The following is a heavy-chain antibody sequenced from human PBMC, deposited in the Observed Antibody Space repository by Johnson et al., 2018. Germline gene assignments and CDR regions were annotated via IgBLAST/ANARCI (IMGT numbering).Heavy chain of an antibody. J-gene: IGHJ5*02. Sequence: QVQLVQSGAEVKKPGASVKVSCKASGYTFTSYDINWVRQAPGQGLEWMGWMNPNSGDTGYTQKFQGRVAMTRDTSMSAAYMELSSLRSEDTAVYYCGSRGPDYHYQAWGQGTLVTVSS. D-gene: IGHD4/OR15-4a*01. CDR2: MNPNSGDT. V-gene: IGHV1-8*01. CDR3: GSRGPDYHYQA. CDR1: GYTFTSYD.